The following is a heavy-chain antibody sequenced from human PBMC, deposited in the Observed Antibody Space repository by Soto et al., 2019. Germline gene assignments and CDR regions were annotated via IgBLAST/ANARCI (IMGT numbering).Heavy chain of an antibody. J-gene: IGHJ3*02. Sequence: ASVKVSCKASGGTFSSYTISWVRQAPGQGLEWMGRIIPILGIANYAQKFQGRVTITADKSTSTAYMELSSLRSEDTAVYYCAELRYFDWLPQPTRDDAFDIWGQGTMVTVSS. V-gene: IGHV1-69*02. D-gene: IGHD3-9*01. CDR2: IIPILGIA. CDR1: GGTFSSYT. CDR3: AELRYFDWLPQPTRDDAFDI.